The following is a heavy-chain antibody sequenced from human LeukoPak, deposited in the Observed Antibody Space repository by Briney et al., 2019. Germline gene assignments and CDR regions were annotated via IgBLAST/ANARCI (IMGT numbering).Heavy chain of an antibody. J-gene: IGHJ3*02. CDR3: ARLTPAGRPFDI. CDR1: GFSFSSYW. D-gene: IGHD2-2*01. Sequence: GGSLRLSCAASGFSFSSYWMSWVRQAPGKGLEWVANIKEDGSEKFYVDSVKGRFTISRDNAKNSLFLQMNSLRAEDTAVFYCARLTPAGRPFDIWGQGTMATVSS. V-gene: IGHV3-7*01. CDR2: IKEDGSEK.